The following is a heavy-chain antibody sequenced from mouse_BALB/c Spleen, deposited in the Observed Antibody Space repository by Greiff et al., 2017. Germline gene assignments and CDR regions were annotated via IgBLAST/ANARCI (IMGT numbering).Heavy chain of an antibody. Sequence: QVQLKESGPGLVAPSQSLSITCTVSGFSLTGYGVNWVRQPPGKGLEWLGMIWGDGSTDYNSALKSRLSISKDNSKSQVFLKMNSLQTDDTAMYYCARNEGDYDYFDYWGQGTTLTVSS. CDR3: ARNEGDYDYFDY. V-gene: IGHV2-6-7*01. CDR1: GFSLTGYG. CDR2: IWGDGST. D-gene: IGHD2-4*01. J-gene: IGHJ2*01.